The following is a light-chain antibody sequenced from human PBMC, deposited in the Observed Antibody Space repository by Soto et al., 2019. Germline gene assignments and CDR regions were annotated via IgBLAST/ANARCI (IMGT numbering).Light chain of an antibody. Sequence: DIQMTQSPSSLSASVGDRVTITCRASQSISNYLNWYQQKPEKAPKLLIYAASSLQSGVPSRFSGSGSGTDFTLTISSLQPGDFVTYYCQQSYSSPLTFGGGTKVEIK. CDR3: QQSYSSPLT. J-gene: IGKJ4*01. CDR1: QSISNY. CDR2: AAS. V-gene: IGKV1-39*01.